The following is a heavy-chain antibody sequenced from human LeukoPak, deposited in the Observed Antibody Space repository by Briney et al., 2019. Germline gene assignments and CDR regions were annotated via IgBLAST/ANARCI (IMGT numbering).Heavy chain of an antibody. CDR3: ARVAEMATISYYFDY. D-gene: IGHD5-24*01. V-gene: IGHV1-69*13. CDR1: GGTFSSYA. Sequence: ASVKVSCKASGGTFSSYAISWVRQAPGQGLEWMGGIIPIFGTANYAQKFQGRVTITADESTSTAYMELSSLRSEDTAVYYCARVAEMATISYYFDYWGQGTLVTVSS. J-gene: IGHJ4*02. CDR2: IIPIFGTA.